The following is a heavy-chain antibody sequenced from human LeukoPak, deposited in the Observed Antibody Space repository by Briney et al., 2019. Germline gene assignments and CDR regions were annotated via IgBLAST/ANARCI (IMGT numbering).Heavy chain of an antibody. CDR1: GFTFSSYG. J-gene: IGHJ4*02. CDR2: ISGSGGST. Sequence: PGGSLRLSCAASGFTFSSYGMNWVRQAPGKGLEWVSAISGSGGSTYYADSVKGRFTISRDNSKNTLYLQMNSLRAEDTAVYYCAKDYDYVWGSYRSSYYFDYWGQGTLVTVSS. D-gene: IGHD3-16*02. CDR3: AKDYDYVWGSYRSSYYFDY. V-gene: IGHV3-23*01.